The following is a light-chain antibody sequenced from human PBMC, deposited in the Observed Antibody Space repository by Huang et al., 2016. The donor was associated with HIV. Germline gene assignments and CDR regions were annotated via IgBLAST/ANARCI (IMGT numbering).Light chain of an antibody. CDR1: QAISNS. J-gene: IGKJ4*01. V-gene: IGKV1-NL1*01. CDR3: QQYYTTPLA. CDR2: AAS. Sequence: IQMTQSPSSLSASVGDRVTITCRASQAISNSLVWYQQKPGKAPKLLLFAASRLDSGVPSRSRGNGSGTDYTLTISSLQPDDFATYYCQQYYTTPLAFGGGTKVEIK.